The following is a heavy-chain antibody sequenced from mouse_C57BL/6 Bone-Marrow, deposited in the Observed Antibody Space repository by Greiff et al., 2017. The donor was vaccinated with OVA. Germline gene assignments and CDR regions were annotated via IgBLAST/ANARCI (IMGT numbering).Heavy chain of an antibody. CDR1: GYTFTNYW. D-gene: IGHD2-2*01. V-gene: IGHV1-63*01. CDR2: IYPGGGYT. J-gene: IGHJ1*03. Sequence: VQLVESGAELVRPGTSVKMSCKASGYTFTNYWIGWAKQRPGHGLEWIGDIYPGGGYTNYNEKFKGKATLTADKSSSTAYMQFSSLTSEDSAIYYCARWGLRGAYWYFDVWGTGTTVTVSS. CDR3: ARWGLRGAYWYFDV.